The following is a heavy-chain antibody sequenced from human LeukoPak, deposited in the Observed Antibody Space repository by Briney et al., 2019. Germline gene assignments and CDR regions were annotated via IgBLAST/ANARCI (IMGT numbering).Heavy chain of an antibody. V-gene: IGHV3-30*02. CDR3: AKAPGYCSSTSCYGSYWYFDL. D-gene: IGHD2-2*01. Sequence: GGSLRLSCAASGFTFSSYGMHWVRQAPGKGLEWVAFIRYDGSNKYYADSVKVRFTISRDNSKNTLYLQMNSLRAEDTAVYYCAKAPGYCSSTSCYGSYWYFDLWGRGTLVTVSS. CDR2: IRYDGSNK. J-gene: IGHJ2*01. CDR1: GFTFSSYG.